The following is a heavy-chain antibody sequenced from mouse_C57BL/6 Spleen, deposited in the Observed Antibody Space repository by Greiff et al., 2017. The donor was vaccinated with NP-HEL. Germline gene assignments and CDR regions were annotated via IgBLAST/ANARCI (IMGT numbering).Heavy chain of an antibody. CDR3: ASEDGSSYAY. D-gene: IGHD1-1*01. CDR2: IYPRSGNT. V-gene: IGHV1-81*01. Sequence: QVQLQQSGAELARPGASVKLSCKASGYTFTSYGISWVKQRTGQGLEWIGEIYPRSGNTYYNEKFKGKATLTADKSSSTAYMELRSLTSEDSAVYFCASEDGSSYAYWGQGTLVTVSA. CDR1: GYTFTSYG. J-gene: IGHJ3*01.